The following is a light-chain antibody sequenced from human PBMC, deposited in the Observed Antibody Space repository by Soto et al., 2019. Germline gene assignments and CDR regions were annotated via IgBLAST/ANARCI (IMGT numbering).Light chain of an antibody. CDR3: AAWDDSLNAVYV. J-gene: IGLJ1*01. Sequence: QSVLTQPPSASGTPGQRVTISCSGSSSNIGSNTVNWYQQLPGTAPKLLIYSNNQRPSGVPDRFSGSKSGTSASLAISGLQSEDEAYYYCAAWDDSLNAVYVFGTVTKLTVL. CDR1: SSNIGSNT. V-gene: IGLV1-44*01. CDR2: SNN.